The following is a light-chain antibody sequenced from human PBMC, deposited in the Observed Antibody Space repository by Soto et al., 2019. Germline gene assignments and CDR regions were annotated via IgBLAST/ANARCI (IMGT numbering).Light chain of an antibody. V-gene: IGKV3-20*01. Sequence: EIVLTQSPGTLSLSPGERATLSCRASQSVSTSYLAWYQQKPGQAPRLLIYGASNRATGIPDRFSGSGSGTDFTLTISRLEPEDFAVYYCQYHGSSPRMFGQGTRVEIK. CDR3: QYHGSSPRM. CDR1: QSVSTSY. J-gene: IGKJ1*01. CDR2: GAS.